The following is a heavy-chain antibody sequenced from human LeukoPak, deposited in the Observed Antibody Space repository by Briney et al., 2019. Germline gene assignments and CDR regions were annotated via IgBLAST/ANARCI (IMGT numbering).Heavy chain of an antibody. CDR3: VRGSSDWNGMDV. V-gene: IGHV3-74*01. Sequence: GGSLRLSCAASGFTFSNHGMHWVRQVPGNGPVSVSRIHIDENRKTYADSVKGRFTISRDNAKNTLYLQMNSLGVEDTAVHYCVRGSSDWNGMDVWGQGTTVTVSS. D-gene: IGHD6-19*01. J-gene: IGHJ6*02. CDR2: IHIDENRK. CDR1: GFTFSNHG.